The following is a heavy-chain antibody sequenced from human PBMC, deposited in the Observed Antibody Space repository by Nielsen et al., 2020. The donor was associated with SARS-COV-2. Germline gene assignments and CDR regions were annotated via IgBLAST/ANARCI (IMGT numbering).Heavy chain of an antibody. CDR3: ARDGSSSTSVNYYYMDV. D-gene: IGHD6-6*01. J-gene: IGHJ6*03. V-gene: IGHV1-18*04. CDR1: GYTFTSYG. CDR2: ISAYNGNT. Sequence: ASVKVSCKASGYTFTSYGISWVRQAPGQGLEWMGWISAYNGNTNYAQKLQGRVTMTTDTSTSTVYMELSSLRSEDTAVYYCARDGSSSTSVNYYYMDVWGKGTTVTVSS.